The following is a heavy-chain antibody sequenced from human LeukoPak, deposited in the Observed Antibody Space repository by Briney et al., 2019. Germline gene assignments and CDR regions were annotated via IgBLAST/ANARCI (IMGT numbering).Heavy chain of an antibody. CDR1: GFTFSSYS. CDR3: ARGGRYSSSWYNWFDP. Sequence: GGSLRLSCAASGFTFSSYSMNWVRQAPGKGLEWVSYISSSSSTIYYADSVKGRFTISRDNAKNSLYLQMNSLRAEDTAVYYCARGGRYSSSWYNWFDPWGQGTLVTVSS. CDR2: ISSSSSTI. D-gene: IGHD6-13*01. V-gene: IGHV3-48*04. J-gene: IGHJ5*02.